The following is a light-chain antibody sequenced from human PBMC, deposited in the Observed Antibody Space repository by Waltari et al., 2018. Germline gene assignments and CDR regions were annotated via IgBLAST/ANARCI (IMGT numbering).Light chain of an antibody. CDR3: QQYGSSSYT. V-gene: IGKV3-15*01. CDR1: QSASTS. Sequence: ELVMTQSPATLSVSPGERASLPCRASQSASTSLAWYQQTPGQAPRLLIYRASTRAAGIPDRFSGSGSGTEFTLTISSLQSEDSAIYYCQQYGSSSYTFGQGTKLEIK. CDR2: RAS. J-gene: IGKJ2*01.